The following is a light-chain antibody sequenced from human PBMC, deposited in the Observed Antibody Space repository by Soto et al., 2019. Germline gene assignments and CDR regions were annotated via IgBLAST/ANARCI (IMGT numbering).Light chain of an antibody. Sequence: DVVMTQSPVSLSVTLGQRASISCRSSQSIVYSDGKAYLSWLQQRPGQSPRRLIYKASNRDSGVPDRFSGSGSGTDFTLQIDRVEAEDVGIYYCMQGTHWPPTFGRGTRVEIK. CDR1: QSIVYSDGKAY. J-gene: IGKJ1*01. CDR3: MQGTHWPPT. V-gene: IGKV2-30*01. CDR2: KAS.